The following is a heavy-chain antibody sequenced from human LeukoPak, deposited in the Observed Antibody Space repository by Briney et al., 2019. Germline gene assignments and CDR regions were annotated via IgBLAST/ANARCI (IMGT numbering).Heavy chain of an antibody. D-gene: IGHD2-2*01. CDR3: ARVGYCSSTSCYAEGDYYYYYMDV. Sequence: ASVKVSCKASGYTFTSYDINWVRQATGQGLEWMGWISAYNGNTNYAQKLQGRVTMTTDTSTSTAYMELRSLRSDDTAVYYCARVGYCSSTSCYAEGDYYYYYMDVWGKGTTVTISS. CDR1: GYTFTSYD. CDR2: ISAYNGNT. V-gene: IGHV1-18*01. J-gene: IGHJ6*03.